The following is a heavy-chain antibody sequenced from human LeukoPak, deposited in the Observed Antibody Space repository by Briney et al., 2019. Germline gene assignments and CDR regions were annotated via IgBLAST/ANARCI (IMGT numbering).Heavy chain of an antibody. CDR1: GGSISSYY. J-gene: IGHJ4*02. CDR3: ARRMGSSWTFDY. D-gene: IGHD6-13*01. Sequence: SETLSLTCTVSGGSISSYYWSWIRQPPGKELEWIGYVFYSGSTNYNPSLKSRVTISVDTSKNQFSPKLSSVTAADTAVYYCARRMGSSWTFDYWGQGTLVTVSS. CDR2: VFYSGST. V-gene: IGHV4-59*01.